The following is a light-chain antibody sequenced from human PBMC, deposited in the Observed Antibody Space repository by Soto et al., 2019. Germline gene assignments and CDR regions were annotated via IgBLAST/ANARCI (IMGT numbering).Light chain of an antibody. CDR3: QQRSNWPT. Sequence: EIMLTQSPGTLSLSPGERATRSCRASQSVSSYLAWYQQKPGQAPRLLIYDASNRATGIPARFSGSGSGTDFTLTISSLEPEDFAVYYCQQRSNWPTFGGGTKVDI. CDR1: QSVSSY. J-gene: IGKJ4*01. V-gene: IGKV3-11*01. CDR2: DAS.